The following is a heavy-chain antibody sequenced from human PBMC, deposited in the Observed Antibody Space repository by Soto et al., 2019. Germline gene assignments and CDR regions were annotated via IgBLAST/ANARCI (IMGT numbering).Heavy chain of an antibody. V-gene: IGHV4-39*01. CDR1: GDSINSFSDY. Sequence: SETLSLTCLVSGDSINSFSDYWAWIRQPQGKGPEWIASIESSGPTFYNPSLKSRAFISLDTSKNEFSLKVNSVTAADTAVYFCARGGGDGYSGYDYYYFDYWTQGTLVTVSS. D-gene: IGHD5-12*01. CDR3: ARGGGDGYSGYDYYYFDY. J-gene: IGHJ4*02. CDR2: IESSGPT.